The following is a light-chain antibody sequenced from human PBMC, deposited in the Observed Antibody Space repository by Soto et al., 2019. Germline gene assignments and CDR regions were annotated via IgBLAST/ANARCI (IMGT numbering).Light chain of an antibody. V-gene: IGLV1-44*01. Sequence: QSVLTQPPSVSATPGQGVILSCSGGDSNIGSTAVNWYQQHPGTAPRLLIYSSNQRPSGVPDRISGSKSGTSASLAISGLQSEDEADYYCAAWDDDLHVWLFGGGTKLTVL. CDR1: DSNIGSTA. CDR2: SSN. CDR3: AAWDDDLHVWL. J-gene: IGLJ3*02.